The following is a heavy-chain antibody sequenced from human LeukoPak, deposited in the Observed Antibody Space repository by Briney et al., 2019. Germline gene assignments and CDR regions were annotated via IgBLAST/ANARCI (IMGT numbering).Heavy chain of an antibody. CDR2: IKQDGSQK. CDR1: GFTFSTYW. J-gene: IGHJ4*02. Sequence: GGSLRLSCAASGFTFSTYWMSWVRQAPGKGLEWVANIKQDGSQKYYVDSVKGRFTISRDNAKNSLYLQMNSLRAEDTAVYYCALLGFDYFDHWGQGTLVTVSS. V-gene: IGHV3-7*01. CDR3: ALLGFDYFDH.